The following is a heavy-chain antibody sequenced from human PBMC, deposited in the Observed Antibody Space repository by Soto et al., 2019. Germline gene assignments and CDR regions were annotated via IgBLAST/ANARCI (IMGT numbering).Heavy chain of an antibody. Sequence: QLQLQESGPGLVKPSETLSLTCTVSGGSISSSSYYWGWIRQPPGKGLEWIGSIYYSGSTYYNPSLKSRVTISVDTSKNQFSLKLSSVTAADTAVYYCARRGYYGSAEGDPWGQGTLVTVSS. V-gene: IGHV4-39*01. CDR2: IYYSGST. J-gene: IGHJ5*02. D-gene: IGHD3-10*01. CDR3: ARRGYYGSAEGDP. CDR1: GGSISSSSYY.